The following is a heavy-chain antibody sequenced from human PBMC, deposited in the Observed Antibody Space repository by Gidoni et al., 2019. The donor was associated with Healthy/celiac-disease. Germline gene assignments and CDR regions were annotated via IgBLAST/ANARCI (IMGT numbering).Heavy chain of an antibody. J-gene: IGHJ3*02. Sequence: EVQLVESGGGLVKPGGYLRLSCAASGFTFSNAWMSWVRQAPGKGLEWVGRIKSKTDGGTTDYAAPVKGRFTISRDDSKNTLYLQMNSLKTEDTAVYYCTTDLSAGCSSTSCYDDAFDIWGQGTMVTVSS. CDR3: TTDLSAGCSSTSCYDDAFDI. D-gene: IGHD2-2*01. V-gene: IGHV3-15*01. CDR2: IKSKTDGGTT. CDR1: GFTFSNAW.